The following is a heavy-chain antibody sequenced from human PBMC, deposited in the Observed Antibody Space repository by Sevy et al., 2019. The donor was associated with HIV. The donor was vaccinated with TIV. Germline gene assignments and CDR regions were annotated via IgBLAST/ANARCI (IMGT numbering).Heavy chain of an antibody. V-gene: IGHV4-34*01. J-gene: IGHJ4*02. CDR3: ARQRDFDY. Sequence: SETLSLTCAVYGGSFSGYYWSWIRQPPGKGLEWIGEINHIGSTNCSPSLKSRVTISVDTSKNQFSLKLSSVTAADTAVYYCARQRDFDYWGQGTLVTVSS. CDR1: GGSFSGYY. CDR2: INHIGST.